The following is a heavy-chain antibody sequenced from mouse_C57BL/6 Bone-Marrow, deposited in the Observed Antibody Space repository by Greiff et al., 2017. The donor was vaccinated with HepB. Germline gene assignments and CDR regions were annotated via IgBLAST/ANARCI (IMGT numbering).Heavy chain of an antibody. V-gene: IGHV2-2*01. CDR1: GFSLTSYG. CDR3: ARKGLWLRRRTWFAY. CDR2: IWSGGST. J-gene: IGHJ3*01. Sequence: QVQLQQSGPGLVQPSQSLSITCTVSGFSLTSYGVHWVRQSPGKGLEWLGVIWSGGSTDYNAAFISRLSISKDNSKSQVFFKMNSLQADDTAIYYCARKGLWLRRRTWFAYWGQGTLVTVSA. D-gene: IGHD2-2*01.